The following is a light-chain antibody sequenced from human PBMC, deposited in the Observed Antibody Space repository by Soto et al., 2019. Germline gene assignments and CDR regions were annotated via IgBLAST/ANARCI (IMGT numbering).Light chain of an antibody. CDR1: HSISIY. CDR3: QQSHSIPRT. CDR2: AAS. V-gene: IGKV1-39*01. Sequence: DIQMTQSPSSLSASVGDTVTISCRASHSISIYLNWYQQKVGKAPTLLIYAASTLHSGVPSRFSGGGSGTDFTLTINSVQPEDFASYFCQQSHSIPRTFGQGTKVEIK. J-gene: IGKJ1*01.